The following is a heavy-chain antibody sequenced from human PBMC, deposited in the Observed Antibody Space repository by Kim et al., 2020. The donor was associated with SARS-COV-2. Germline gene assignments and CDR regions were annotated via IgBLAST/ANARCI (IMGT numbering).Heavy chain of an antibody. V-gene: IGHV3-23*01. CDR2: ISGSGGAT. Sequence: GGSLRLSCVVSGFPFGTSAMNWVRQAPGKGLERVSVISGSGGATLYADSVKGRFTISRDNSKNTLYLEMNSLRAEDTAIYYCATQAQGHYLPLDYWGQGTLVTVSS. CDR3: ATQAQGHYLPLDY. D-gene: IGHD3-10*01. CDR1: GFPFGTSA. J-gene: IGHJ4*02.